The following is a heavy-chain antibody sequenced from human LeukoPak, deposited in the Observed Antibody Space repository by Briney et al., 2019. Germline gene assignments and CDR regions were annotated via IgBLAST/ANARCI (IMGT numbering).Heavy chain of an antibody. J-gene: IGHJ4*02. CDR3: AVGGIAVAGTFDY. CDR2: IYYSGST. D-gene: IGHD6-13*01. CDR1: GGSISSSSYY. Sequence: PSETLSLTCTVSGGSISSSSYYWGWIRQPPGKGLEWIGSIYYSGSTYYNPSLKSRVTISVDTSKNQFSLKLSSVTAADTAVYYCAVGGIAVAGTFDYWGQGTLVTVSS. V-gene: IGHV4-39*01.